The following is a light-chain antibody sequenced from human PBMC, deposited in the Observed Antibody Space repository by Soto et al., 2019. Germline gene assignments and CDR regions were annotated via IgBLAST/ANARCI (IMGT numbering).Light chain of an antibody. V-gene: IGKV1-5*01. CDR2: DVS. Sequence: MTQSPSTLSASVGDRVTITCRASQSINTWLAWYQQKPGKAPNLLIYDVSSLESGVPSRFSGSGSGTEFTLTISSLQPDDFATYYCQHYNYLFGGGTKVEIK. J-gene: IGKJ4*01. CDR1: QSINTW. CDR3: QHYNYL.